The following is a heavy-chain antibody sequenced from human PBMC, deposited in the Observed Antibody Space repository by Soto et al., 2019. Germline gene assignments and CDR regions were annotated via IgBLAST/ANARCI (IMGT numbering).Heavy chain of an antibody. V-gene: IGHV5-51*01. CDR1: GYTFTTYS. CDR3: ARHSNYDILTGHKYFEY. CDR2: INPADSDT. D-gene: IGHD3-9*01. J-gene: IGHJ4*01. Sequence: GACLNISCRVSGYTFTTYSIGWVPQMPGKGLEWMGSINPADSDTKYSPSFQGQVTISADKSISTAYLQWSSLKASDTAMFYCARHSNYDILTGHKYFEYWGQGTLVTVSS.